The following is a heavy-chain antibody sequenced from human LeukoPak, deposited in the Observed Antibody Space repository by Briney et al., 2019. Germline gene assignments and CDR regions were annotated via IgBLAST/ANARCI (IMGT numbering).Heavy chain of an antibody. CDR2: ISGGGGSK. CDR3: AKGSGINHYHWIDP. D-gene: IGHD1-14*01. J-gene: IGHJ5*02. V-gene: IGHV3-23*01. CDR1: EFTFSNYA. Sequence: GGSLRLSCAASEFTFSNYAMNWVRQAPGKGLEWVSGISGGGGSKYYADSVKGRFTISRDNSKNTLYLQMDSLRAEDTALYYCAKGSGINHYHWIDPWGQGTLVTVSS.